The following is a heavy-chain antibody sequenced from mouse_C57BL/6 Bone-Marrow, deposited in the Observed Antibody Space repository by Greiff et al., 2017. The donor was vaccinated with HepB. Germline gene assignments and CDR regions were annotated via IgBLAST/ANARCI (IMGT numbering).Heavy chain of an antibody. J-gene: IGHJ4*01. V-gene: IGHV5-17*01. CDR2: ISSGRSTI. CDR3: ATNWDYAMDY. D-gene: IGHD4-1*01. Sequence: EVKVVESGGGLVKPGGSLKLSCAASGFTFSDYGMHWVRQAPEKGLEWVAYISSGRSTIYYADTVKGRFTISRDNAKNTLFLQMTSLRSEDTAMYYCATNWDYAMDYWGQGTSVTVSS. CDR1: GFTFSDYG.